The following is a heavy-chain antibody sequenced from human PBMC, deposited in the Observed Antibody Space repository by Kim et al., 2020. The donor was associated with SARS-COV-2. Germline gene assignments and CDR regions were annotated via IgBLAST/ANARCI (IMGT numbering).Heavy chain of an antibody. V-gene: IGHV4-59*02. CDR1: GGGVTSHY. J-gene: IGHJ4*02. CDR2: SSYSGGS. Sequence: SETLSLTCTVSGGGVTSHYWGWFRQPPGKGLEWIGYSSYSGGSNFNPSLKSRVTIPLDTSHFQFSLRLASVTAADTALYYCARIADGDVFGYFDFWGQGILVTVSS. D-gene: IGHD2-21*01. CDR3: ARIADGDVFGYFDF.